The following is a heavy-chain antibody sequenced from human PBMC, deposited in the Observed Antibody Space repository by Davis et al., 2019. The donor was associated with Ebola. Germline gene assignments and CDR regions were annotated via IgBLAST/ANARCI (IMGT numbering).Heavy chain of an antibody. CDR1: GFTFSTNW. CDR2: INPDGSDK. CDR3: AKGAR. D-gene: IGHD5-12*01. V-gene: IGHV3-7*03. Sequence: PGGSLRLSCAASGFTFSTNWMSWVRHAPAHFLDWVATINPDGSDKYFVDSVKGRFTISRDNAKSSLYLQMNSLRVEDTALYYCAKGARWGQGTLVTVSS. J-gene: IGHJ4*02.